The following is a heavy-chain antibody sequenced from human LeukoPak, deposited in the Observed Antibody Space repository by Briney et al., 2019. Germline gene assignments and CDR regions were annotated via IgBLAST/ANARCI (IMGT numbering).Heavy chain of an antibody. V-gene: IGHV3-48*03. CDR2: ISSSGGTI. CDR3: ARPPSITNPYYGMDV. Sequence: GGSVRLSCAASGFIFSSYDMNCVRQAPGKGLECGSYISSSGGTIYYTDSVKGRLTISRDNAKNSLYLQMNSLRAEDTAVYYCARPPSITNPYYGMDVWGQGTTVTVSS. CDR1: GFIFSSYD. J-gene: IGHJ6*02. D-gene: IGHD3-3*01.